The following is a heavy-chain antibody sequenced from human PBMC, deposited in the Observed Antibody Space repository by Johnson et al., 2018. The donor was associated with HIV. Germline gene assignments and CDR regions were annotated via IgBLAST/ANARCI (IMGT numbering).Heavy chain of an antibody. D-gene: IGHD7-27*01. CDR1: GFTFSSYA. J-gene: IGHJ3*02. V-gene: IGHV3-30*04. Sequence: QVQLVESGGGVVRPGGSLRLSCAASGFTFSSYAMHWVRQAPGKGLEWVAVISYDGGDKDYADSVKGRFTISRDSSKNTLYLQMNSLRAEDTAVYYCARDLTNWGVGDAFDIWGQGTMVTVSS. CDR3: ARDLTNWGVGDAFDI. CDR2: ISYDGGDK.